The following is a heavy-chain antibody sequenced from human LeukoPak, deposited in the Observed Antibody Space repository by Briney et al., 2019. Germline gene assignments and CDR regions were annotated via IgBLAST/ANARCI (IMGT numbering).Heavy chain of an antibody. D-gene: IGHD3/OR15-3a*01. V-gene: IGHV4-34*01. J-gene: IGHJ4*02. CDR1: GGSFSGYY. Sequence: SETLSLTCAVYGGSFSGYYWSWIRQPPGKGLEWIGEINHSGSTNYNPSLKSRVTISVDTSKNQISLRLTSVTAADTAMYYCARQTGSGLFTLPGGQGTLVTVSS. CDR3: ARQTGSGLFTLP. CDR2: INHSGST.